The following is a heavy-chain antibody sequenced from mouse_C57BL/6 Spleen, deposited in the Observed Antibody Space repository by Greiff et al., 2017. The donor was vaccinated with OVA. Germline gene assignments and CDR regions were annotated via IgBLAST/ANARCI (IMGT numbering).Heavy chain of an antibody. Sequence: EVKLVESGPGLVKPSQSLSLTCSVTGYSITSGYYWNWIRQFPGNKLEWLGYISYDGSNNYNPSLKNRISITRDTSKNQFFLKLNSVTTEDTATYDCARAPLYAMDYWGQGTSVTVSS. J-gene: IGHJ4*01. V-gene: IGHV3-6*01. CDR2: ISYDGSN. CDR3: ARAPLYAMDY. CDR1: GYSITSGYY.